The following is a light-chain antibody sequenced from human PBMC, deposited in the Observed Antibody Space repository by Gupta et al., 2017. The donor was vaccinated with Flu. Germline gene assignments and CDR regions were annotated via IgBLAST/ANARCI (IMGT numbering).Light chain of an antibody. V-gene: IGLV1-44*01. Sequence: QSVLTQPPSASGTTGQRVTISCSGSSSNIGSNPVNWYQQLPGTAPTLLIYSNNQRPSGVPDRFSGSKSGTSASLAISGLQAEDEADYYCAAWDDSRSGVVFGGGTKLTVL. J-gene: IGLJ2*01. CDR1: SSNIGSNP. CDR2: SNN. CDR3: AAWDDSRSGVV.